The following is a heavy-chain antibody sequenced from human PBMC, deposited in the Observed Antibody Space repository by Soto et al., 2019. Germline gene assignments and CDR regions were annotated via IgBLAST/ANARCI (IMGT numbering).Heavy chain of an antibody. D-gene: IGHD2-21*01. CDR2: IYTSGST. J-gene: IGHJ6*02. CDR3: ASGGESYYYYYGMDV. Sequence: QVQLQESGPGLVKPSETLSLTCTVSGGAISSYYWSWIRQPAGKGLEWIGRIYTSGSTNYNPSLKSRVTMSVDTSKNQFSLKLSSVTAADTAVYYCASGGESYYYYYGMDVWGQGTTVTVSS. V-gene: IGHV4-4*07. CDR1: GGAISSYY.